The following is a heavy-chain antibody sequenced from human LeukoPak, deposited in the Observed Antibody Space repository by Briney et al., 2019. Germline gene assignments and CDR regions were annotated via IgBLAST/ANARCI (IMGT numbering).Heavy chain of an antibody. D-gene: IGHD1-26*01. CDR3: ARPKFGELVKRGYYFDY. CDR1: GGSISGYY. Sequence: KPSETLFLTCTVSGGSISGYYWSWIRQPPGKGLEWIGYIYYSGSTNYNPSLKSRVTISVDTSKNQFSLKLSSVTAADTAVYYCARPKFGELVKRGYYFDYWGQGTLVTVSS. CDR2: IYYSGST. J-gene: IGHJ4*02. V-gene: IGHV4-59*12.